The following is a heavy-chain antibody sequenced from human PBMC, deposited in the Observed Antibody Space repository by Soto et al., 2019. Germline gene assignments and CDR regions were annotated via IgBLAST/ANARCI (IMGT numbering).Heavy chain of an antibody. V-gene: IGHV4-61*08. D-gene: IGHD2-21*02. Sequence: PSETLSLTCTVSGCSVSSGGYFWSWLRQPPGKGLEWIGYISYSGSTVYNPSFKSRVTISVDTSKNQFSLKLNSVTAADTAVYYCARDLWGYCGTDCYPLDVWGQGTTVTVSS. CDR1: GCSVSSGGYF. CDR3: ARDLWGYCGTDCYPLDV. CDR2: ISYSGST. J-gene: IGHJ6*02.